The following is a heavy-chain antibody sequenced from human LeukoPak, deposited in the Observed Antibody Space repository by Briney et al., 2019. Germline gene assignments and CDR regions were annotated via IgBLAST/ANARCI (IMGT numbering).Heavy chain of an antibody. CDR2: IYTSGST. CDR1: GGSISSGSYY. CDR3: ARDLGAMTGQDY. Sequence: SQTLSLTCTVSGGSISSGSYYWSWIRQPAGKGLEWIGRIYTSGSTDYNPPLKSRVTISVDTSKNQFSLKLSSVTAADTAVYYCARDLGAMTGQDYWGQGTLVTVSS. V-gene: IGHV4-61*02. D-gene: IGHD3-16*01. J-gene: IGHJ4*02.